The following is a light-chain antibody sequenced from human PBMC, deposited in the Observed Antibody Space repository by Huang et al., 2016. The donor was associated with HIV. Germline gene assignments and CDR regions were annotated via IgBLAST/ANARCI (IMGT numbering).Light chain of an antibody. J-gene: IGKJ5*01. V-gene: IGKV1-16*01. CDR3: QQYSSYPIT. CDR1: QCISNY. Sequence: DIQMTQSPSSLSASLGDTGTMNCRACQCISNYVAWLQQKPGKAPKSLIDGASSLQSGVPSRFSGSGSATDYTLTISTLQAEDLATYYCQQYSSYPITFGQGTRLEIK. CDR2: GAS.